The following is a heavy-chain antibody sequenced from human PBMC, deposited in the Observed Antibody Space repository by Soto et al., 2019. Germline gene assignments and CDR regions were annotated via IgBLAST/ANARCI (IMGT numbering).Heavy chain of an antibody. J-gene: IGHJ4*02. CDR2: IYYNGNI. Sequence: QVQLQESGPGLVKPLETLSLTCTVPGGSITSYYWSWVRQPPGKGLEWIGYIYYNGNINYNPSLKSRLTISLDTSKNQFSLRLSSVTAADTAVYYCATGRVDVGSEYWGQGTLVTVSS. CDR1: GGSITSYY. CDR3: ATGRVDVGSEY. V-gene: IGHV4-59*01. D-gene: IGHD3-10*01.